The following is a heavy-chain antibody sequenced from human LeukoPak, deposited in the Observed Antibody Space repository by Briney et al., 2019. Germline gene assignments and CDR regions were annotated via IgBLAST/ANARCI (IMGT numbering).Heavy chain of an antibody. Sequence: GGSLRLSCAASGFTFSSYSMNWVRQAPGKGLEWVSSISSSSYIYYADSVKGRFTISRDNAKNSLYLQMNSLRAEDTAVYYCAAHYSSSWYYFDYWGQGTLVTVSS. CDR1: GFTFSSYS. V-gene: IGHV3-21*01. D-gene: IGHD6-13*01. CDR3: AAHYSSSWYYFDY. CDR2: ISSSSYI. J-gene: IGHJ4*02.